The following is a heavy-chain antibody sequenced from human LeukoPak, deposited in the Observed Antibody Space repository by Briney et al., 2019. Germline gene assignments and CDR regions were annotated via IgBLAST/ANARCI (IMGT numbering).Heavy chain of an antibody. J-gene: IGHJ4*02. CDR1: DGPIRDYY. CDR2: IYSSGTT. D-gene: IGHD1-1*01. Sequence: SELRSLTCTVSDGPIRDYYWSWLWQPPGKEQEWIGYIYSSGTTNYNPSLRSRVAISVDTSKNQLSLKLNSVTAADTAVYYCARGERYLVRGLDYWGKGMLVTVSS. V-gene: IGHV4-59*08. CDR3: ARGERYLVRGLDY.